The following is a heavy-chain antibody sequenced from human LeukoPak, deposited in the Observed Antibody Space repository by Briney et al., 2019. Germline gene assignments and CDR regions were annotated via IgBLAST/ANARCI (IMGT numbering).Heavy chain of an antibody. CDR2: ISRSGNTI. CDR3: ARESTGGGYNFDY. V-gene: IGHV3-48*03. D-gene: IGHD5-24*01. CDR1: GFTFSSYE. J-gene: IGHJ4*02. Sequence: PGGSLRLSCAASGFTFSSYEMTWVRQAPGKGLEWVSYISRSGNTIYYADSVKGRFTISRDNAKNSLFLQMNSLRAEDTAVYSCARESTGGGYNFDYWGQGTLVTVSS.